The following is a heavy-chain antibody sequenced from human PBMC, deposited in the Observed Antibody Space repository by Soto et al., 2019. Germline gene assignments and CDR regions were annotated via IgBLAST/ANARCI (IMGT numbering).Heavy chain of an antibody. Sequence: QLQLQESGPGLVKPSETLSLTCTVSGGSISSSSYYWGWIRQPPGKGLEWIESIYYSGSTYYNPSLKSRVTISVDTSKNQFSLKLSSVTAADTAVYYCARHWSGFGVAYFDYWGQGTLVTVSS. D-gene: IGHD3-3*01. CDR1: GGSISSSSYY. CDR3: ARHWSGFGVAYFDY. V-gene: IGHV4-39*01. CDR2: IYYSGST. J-gene: IGHJ4*02.